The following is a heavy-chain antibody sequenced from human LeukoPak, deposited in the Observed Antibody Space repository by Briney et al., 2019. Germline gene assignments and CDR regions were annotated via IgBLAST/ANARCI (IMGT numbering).Heavy chain of an antibody. CDR1: GFTFSSYG. Sequence: GGSLRLSCAASGFTFSSYGMHWVRQAPGKGLEWVAVISYDGSNKYYADSVKGRFTISRDNSKNTLYLQMNSLRAEDTAVYYCAKDPEPDWGQGTLVTISS. CDR2: ISYDGSNK. V-gene: IGHV3-30*18. CDR3: AKDPEPD. J-gene: IGHJ4*02. D-gene: IGHD1-14*01.